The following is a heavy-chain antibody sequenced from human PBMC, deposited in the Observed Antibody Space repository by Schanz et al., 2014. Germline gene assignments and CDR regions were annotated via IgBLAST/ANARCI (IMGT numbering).Heavy chain of an antibody. D-gene: IGHD1-1*01. CDR2: ISGGGGTT. CDR3: ARDRRNADLDY. Sequence: EVQVVESGGGLVQPGGSLRLSCAASGFTFSSYAMSWVRQAPGKGLEWVSAISGGGGTTYYADSVKGRFTISRDNAKNSLYLEMNSLRAEDTALYYCARDRRNADLDYWGQGTLVTVSS. V-gene: IGHV3-23*04. J-gene: IGHJ4*02. CDR1: GFTFSSYA.